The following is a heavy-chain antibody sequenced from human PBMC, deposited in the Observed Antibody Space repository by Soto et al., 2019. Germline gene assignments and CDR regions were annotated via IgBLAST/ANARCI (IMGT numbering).Heavy chain of an antibody. D-gene: IGHD6-19*01. CDR2: IYYSGST. Sequence: QLQLQESGPGLVKPSETMSLTCTVSGCSISSSSYYWGWIRQPPGKGLEWIGSIYYSGSTYYNPSLKSRVTISVDTSKNQFSLKLSSVTAADTSVYYCARHIGQQWLAVNWFDPWGQGTLVTVSS. V-gene: IGHV4-39*01. CDR3: ARHIGQQWLAVNWFDP. J-gene: IGHJ5*02. CDR1: GCSISSSSYY.